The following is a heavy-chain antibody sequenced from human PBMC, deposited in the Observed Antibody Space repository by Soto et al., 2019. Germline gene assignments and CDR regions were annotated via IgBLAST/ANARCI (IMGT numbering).Heavy chain of an antibody. CDR3: AKTGPYDILTYWYFDL. Sequence: PSETLSLTCTVSGDSISSSSYYWVWIRQPPGRGLEWIGSIFYSGTTYYNPSLKSRVTISIDTSKNQFSLKLTSVTAADTAVYYCAKTGPYDILTYWYFDLWGRGTMVTVSS. CDR1: GDSISSSSYY. V-gene: IGHV4-39*01. CDR2: IFYSGTT. J-gene: IGHJ2*01. D-gene: IGHD3-9*01.